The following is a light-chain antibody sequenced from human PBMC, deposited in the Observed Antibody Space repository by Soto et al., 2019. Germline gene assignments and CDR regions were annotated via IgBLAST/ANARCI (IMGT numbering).Light chain of an antibody. Sequence: DIQIPQSPSSLSASVGDRFTITCRESKSIRSHLNWYKHTPGKASKRLIYAASSLQSGVPSRISCSESGTDFTSTIGTLLPADVATYYCQQSYSTPTFGQGAKV. CDR2: AAS. J-gene: IGKJ1*01. CDR1: KSIRSH. CDR3: QQSYSTPT. V-gene: IGKV1-39*01.